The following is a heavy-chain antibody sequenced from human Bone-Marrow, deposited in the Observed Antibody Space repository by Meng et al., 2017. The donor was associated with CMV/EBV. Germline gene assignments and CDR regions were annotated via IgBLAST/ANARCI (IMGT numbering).Heavy chain of an antibody. CDR3: SRDSSAVHNWLDS. J-gene: IGHJ5*01. CDR1: GFNFSDYY. Sequence: GESLKISCAASGFNFSDYYMTWIRQAPGKGLEWVSYISSSGSITKYLDSVKGRFTISRDNAKNSLFLQMNSLRVEDTAVYYCSRDSSAVHNWLDSWGQGTLVTVSS. V-gene: IGHV3-11*04. CDR2: ISSSGSIT. D-gene: IGHD1-26*01.